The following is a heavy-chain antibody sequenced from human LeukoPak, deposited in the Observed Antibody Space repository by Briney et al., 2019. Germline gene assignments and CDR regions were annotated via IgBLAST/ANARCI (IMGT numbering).Heavy chain of an antibody. V-gene: IGHV1-69*13. CDR1: GGTFSSFA. D-gene: IGHD3-9*01. CDR3: AREAGYYDILTGYVSQYYFDN. CDR2: IIPIFGTA. J-gene: IGHJ4*02. Sequence: GASVKVSCKASGGTFSSFAISWVRQAPGQGLEWMGGIIPIFGTANYAQKLQGRVTITADESTSTAYMELSSLRSEDTAVYYRAREAGYYDILTGYVSQYYFDNWGQGTLVTVSS.